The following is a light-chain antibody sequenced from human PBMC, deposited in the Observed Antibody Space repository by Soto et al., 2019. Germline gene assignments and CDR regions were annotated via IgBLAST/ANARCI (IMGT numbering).Light chain of an antibody. CDR3: QHYNHYSEA. CDR2: KAS. Sequence: DIQMTQAPSTLSGSVGDRVTINSRASQTISSWLAWNQQKPGKAPKLLIYKASTLKSGVPSRFSGSGYGTEGSLTISSAQPDDFATYYCQHYNHYSEAFGQGTKVELK. V-gene: IGKV1-5*03. J-gene: IGKJ1*01. CDR1: QTISSW.